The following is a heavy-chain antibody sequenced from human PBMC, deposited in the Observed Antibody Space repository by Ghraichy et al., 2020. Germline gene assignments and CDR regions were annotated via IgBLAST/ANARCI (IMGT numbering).Heavy chain of an antibody. Sequence: GGSLRLSCAASGFTFSSYAMHWVRQAPGKGLEWVAVISYDGSNKYYADSVKGRFTISRDNSKNTLYLQMNSLRAEDTAVFYCARDAGGAFDIWGQWTMVTVTS. CDR3: ARDAGGAFDI. CDR2: ISYDGSNK. J-gene: IGHJ3*02. CDR1: GFTFSSYA. V-gene: IGHV3-30*04.